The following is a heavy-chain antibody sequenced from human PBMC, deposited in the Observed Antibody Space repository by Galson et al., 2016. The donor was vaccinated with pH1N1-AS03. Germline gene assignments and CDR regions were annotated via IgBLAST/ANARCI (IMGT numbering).Heavy chain of an antibody. V-gene: IGHV5-51*01. J-gene: IGHJ3*02. D-gene: IGHD2-15*01. CDR2: IWPADSDT. CDR3: ARQKYCSGGSCFLYYDAFDM. CDR1: GGTLSSYW. Sequence: KVSCKASGGTLSSYWIGWVRQRPGKGLEWMGIIWPADSDTKYSPSFQGQVTISVDTSLNTAYLQWSSLEASDPAMYFCARQKYCSGGSCFLYYDAFDMWGQGTLVTVSS.